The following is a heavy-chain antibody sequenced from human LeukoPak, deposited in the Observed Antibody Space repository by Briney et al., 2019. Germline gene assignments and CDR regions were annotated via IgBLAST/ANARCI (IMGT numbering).Heavy chain of an antibody. J-gene: IGHJ4*02. V-gene: IGHV3-23*01. D-gene: IGHD3-9*01. CDR1: GFTFSSYA. CDR2: ISGSGGST. Sequence: PGGSLRLSCSASGFTFSSYAMSWVRQAPGKGLEWVSAISGSGGSTYYADSVKGRFTISRDNSKNTLYLQMNSLRAEDTAVYYCAKGPSYDILTGYFDYWGQGTLVTVSS. CDR3: AKGPSYDILTGYFDY.